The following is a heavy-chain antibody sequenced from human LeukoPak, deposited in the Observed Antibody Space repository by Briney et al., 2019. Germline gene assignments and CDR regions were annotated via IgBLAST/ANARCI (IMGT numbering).Heavy chain of an antibody. CDR1: GFTFSSYG. D-gene: IGHD6-19*01. V-gene: IGHV3-30*18. Sequence: GRSLRLSCAASGFTFSSYGMHWVRQAPGKGLEWVAVISYDGSNKYYADSVKGRFTTSRDNSKNTLYLQMNSLRAEDTAVYYCAKDGGYSSGWYSGHDAFDIWGQGTMVTVSS. CDR3: AKDGGYSSGWYSGHDAFDI. CDR2: ISYDGSNK. J-gene: IGHJ3*02.